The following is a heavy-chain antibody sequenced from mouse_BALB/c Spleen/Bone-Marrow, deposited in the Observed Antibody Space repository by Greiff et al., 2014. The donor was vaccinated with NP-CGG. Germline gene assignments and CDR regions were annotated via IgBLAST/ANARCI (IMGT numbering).Heavy chain of an antibody. Sequence: EVQLQQSGGGLVQPGGSLKLSCAASGFTFSSYGMSRVRQTPDKRLELVATINSNGGSTYYPDSVKGRFTISRDNAKNTLYLQMSSLKSEDTAMYYCARDSNDYWGQGTTLTVSS. CDR2: INSNGGST. CDR1: GFTFSSYG. J-gene: IGHJ2*01. CDR3: ARDSNDY. V-gene: IGHV5-6-3*01.